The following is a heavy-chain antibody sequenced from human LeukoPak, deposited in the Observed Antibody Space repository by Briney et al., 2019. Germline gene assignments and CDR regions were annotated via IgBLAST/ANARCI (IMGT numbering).Heavy chain of an antibody. CDR1: GFTFSSYG. CDR2: ISYDGSNK. J-gene: IGHJ4*02. CDR3: AKDPYNGSGSSHLDY. Sequence: GGSLRLSCAASGFTFSSYGMHWVRQAPGKGLEWVAVISYDGSNKYYADSVKGRFTISRDNSKNTLYLQMNSLRAEDTAVYYCAKDPYNGSGSSHLDYWGQGTLVTVSS. V-gene: IGHV3-30*18. D-gene: IGHD3-10*01.